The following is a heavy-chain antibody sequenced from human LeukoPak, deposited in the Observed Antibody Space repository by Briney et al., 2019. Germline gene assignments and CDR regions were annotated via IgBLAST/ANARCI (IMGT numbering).Heavy chain of an antibody. J-gene: IGHJ4*02. CDR1: GYTFTGYY. CDR2: VNPNSGGT. D-gene: IGHD6-19*01. V-gene: IGHV1-2*02. CDR3: ARSTSSRYSSGWYYFDY. Sequence: ASVKVSCKASGYTFTGYYMHWVRQAPGQGLEWMGWVNPNSGGTNYAQKFQGRVTMTRDTSISTAYMELSRLRSDDTAVYYCARSTSSRYSSGWYYFDYWGQGTLVTVSS.